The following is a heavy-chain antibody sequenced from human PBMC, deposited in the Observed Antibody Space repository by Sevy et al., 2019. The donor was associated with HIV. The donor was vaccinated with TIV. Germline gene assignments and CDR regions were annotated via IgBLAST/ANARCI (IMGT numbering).Heavy chain of an antibody. V-gene: IGHV3-53*01. Sequence: GGSLRLSCAASGFTVSSNYMSWVRQAPGKGLEWVSVIYSGGSTYYADSVKGRFTISRDNSKNTLYLQMNSLRAEDTAVYYCAREQTTVTTGYYYGMDVWGQGPTVTVSS. J-gene: IGHJ6*02. CDR2: IYSGGST. CDR3: AREQTTVTTGYYYGMDV. D-gene: IGHD4-17*01. CDR1: GFTVSSNY.